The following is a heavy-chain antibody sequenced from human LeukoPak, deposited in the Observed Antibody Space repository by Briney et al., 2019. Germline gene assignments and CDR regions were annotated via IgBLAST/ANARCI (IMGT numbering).Heavy chain of an antibody. CDR1: GFTFSSYA. CDR3: AKAFSSSWDEAYFDY. J-gene: IGHJ4*02. V-gene: IGHV3-23*01. Sequence: GGSLRLSCAASGFTFSSYAMSWVRQAPGKGLEWVSAISGSGGSTYYADSVKGRFTIPRDNSKNTLYLQMNSLRAEDTAVYYCAKAFSSSWDEAYFDYWGQGTLVTVSS. CDR2: ISGSGGST. D-gene: IGHD6-13*01.